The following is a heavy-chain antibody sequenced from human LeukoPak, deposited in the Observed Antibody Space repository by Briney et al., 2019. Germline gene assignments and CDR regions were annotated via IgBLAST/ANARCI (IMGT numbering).Heavy chain of an antibody. J-gene: IGHJ4*02. D-gene: IGHD3/OR15-3a*01. CDR2: INQDGSQK. CDR3: AKDVAWGRMDL. Sequence: GGSLRLSCAASGFTFSTYWMSWVRQAPGKGLEWVAIINQDGSQKYYVDSVKGRFTIYRDNAKNSLYLQMDSLRVEDTAVYHCAKDVAWGRMDLWGQGTLATVSS. CDR1: GFTFSTYW. V-gene: IGHV3-7*01.